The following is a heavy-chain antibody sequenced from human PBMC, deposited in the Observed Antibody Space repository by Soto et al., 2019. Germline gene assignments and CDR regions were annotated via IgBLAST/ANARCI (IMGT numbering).Heavy chain of an antibody. D-gene: IGHD1-1*01. Sequence: QVQLVQSGAEVKKPGSSVKVSCKASGGTFRSYAVSWVRQAPGHGLEWLGGIIPSHDTANYAQRFEGRVTITADESTSTVYMELNSLTSEDTAVYYCARDRHAYNMRNEKYYYGMDVWGQGTTVTVS. CDR1: GGTFRSYA. J-gene: IGHJ6*02. CDR3: ARDRHAYNMRNEKYYYGMDV. V-gene: IGHV1-69*01. CDR2: IIPSHDTA.